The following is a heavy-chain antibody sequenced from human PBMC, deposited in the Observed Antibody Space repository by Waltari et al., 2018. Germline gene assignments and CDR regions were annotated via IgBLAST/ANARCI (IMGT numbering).Heavy chain of an antibody. Sequence: EVQVLESGGGLVQPGGSLRLPCTDSGFIFNTYSLNWVRQAPGKGLEWVAGINGYGDKTYYADSVRGRFTLSRDNSRNTLSLQMNSLRAEDTAVYYCAKAHFYDNSGYMENWGQGTLVTVSS. CDR3: AKAHFYDNSGYMEN. CDR2: INGYGDKT. D-gene: IGHD3-22*01. V-gene: IGHV3-23*01. CDR1: GFIFNTYS. J-gene: IGHJ4*02.